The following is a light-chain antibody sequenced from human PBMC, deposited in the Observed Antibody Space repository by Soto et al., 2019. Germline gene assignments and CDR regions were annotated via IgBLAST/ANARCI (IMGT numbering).Light chain of an antibody. V-gene: IGKV3-20*01. CDR3: QQYGTSPRK. CDR2: ETS. CDR1: QSFSSSY. Sequence: EIVLTQSPGTLSLSPGERATLSCRASQSFSSSYLAWYQQKPGQAPRLLIYETSSRATGIPDRFSGSGSQTDFTLTISRLEPEDFAVYYCQQYGTSPRKFGQGTKWIS. J-gene: IGKJ1*01.